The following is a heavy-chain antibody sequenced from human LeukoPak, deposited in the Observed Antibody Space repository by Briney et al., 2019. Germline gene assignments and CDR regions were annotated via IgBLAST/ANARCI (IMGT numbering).Heavy chain of an antibody. V-gene: IGHV5-51*01. CDR3: ARLDARCSSTSCHTYYYYGMDV. J-gene: IGHJ6*02. Sequence: GESLKISCKGSGYSFTSCWIGWVRQMPGKGLEWMGIIYPGDSDTRYSPSFQGQVTISADKSISTAYLQWSSLKASDTAMYYCARLDARCSSTSCHTYYYYGMDVWGQGTTVIVSS. CDR2: IYPGDSDT. CDR1: GYSFTSCW. D-gene: IGHD2-2*01.